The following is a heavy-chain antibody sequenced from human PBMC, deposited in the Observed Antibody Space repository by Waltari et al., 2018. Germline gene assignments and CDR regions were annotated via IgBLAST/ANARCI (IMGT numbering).Heavy chain of an antibody. J-gene: IGHJ4*02. V-gene: IGHV1-69*10. CDR1: GGTFSSYA. Sequence: QVQLVQSGAEVKKPGSSVKVSCKASGGTFSSYAISWVRQAPGQGLEWMGGIIPSLGIANYAQKVQGRVTITADKSTSTAYMELSSLRSEDTAVYYCARGGLHDYGDYEGYWGQGTLVTVSS. CDR2: IIPSLGIA. CDR3: ARGGLHDYGDYEGY. D-gene: IGHD4-17*01.